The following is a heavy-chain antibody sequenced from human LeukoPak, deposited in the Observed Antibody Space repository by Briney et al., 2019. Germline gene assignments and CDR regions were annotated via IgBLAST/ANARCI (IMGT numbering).Heavy chain of an antibody. J-gene: IGHJ6*03. D-gene: IGHD3-3*01. V-gene: IGHV3-66*01. CDR1: GFSVSVNY. CDR3: ARVRFWSGYYDYYYYMDV. Sequence: GGSLRLSCAASGFSVSVNYMSWVRQAPGKGLEWVSVLFASGYSTYADSVRGRFTISRDNSENTLDLHMHSLRAEDTAVYYCARVRFWSGYYDYYYYMDVWGKGTTVTVSS. CDR2: LFASGYS.